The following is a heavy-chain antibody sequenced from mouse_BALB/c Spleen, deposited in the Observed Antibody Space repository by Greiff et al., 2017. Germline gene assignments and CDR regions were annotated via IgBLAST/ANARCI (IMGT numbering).Heavy chain of an antibody. J-gene: IGHJ4*01. D-gene: IGHD2-13*01. CDR1: GYTFTSYT. CDR2: INPSSGYT. V-gene: IGHV1-4*01. Sequence: QVQLQQSGAELARPGASVKMSCKASGYTFTSYTMHWVKQRPGQGLEWIGYINPSSGYTNYNQKFKDKATLTADKSSSTAYMQLSSVTSEDSAVYYCAKWSDYYYYALDYWGQGTSVTVSS. CDR3: AKWSDYYYYALDY.